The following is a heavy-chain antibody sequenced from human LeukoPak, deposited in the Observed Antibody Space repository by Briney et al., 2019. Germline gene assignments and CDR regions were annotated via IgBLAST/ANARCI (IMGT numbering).Heavy chain of an antibody. CDR1: GYTFTSYA. V-gene: IGHV1-3*01. CDR2: INVGNGNT. CDR3: ARGPIVVVPAARSDWFDP. J-gene: IGHJ5*02. Sequence: ASVKVSCKASGYTFTSYAMHWVRQAPGQRLEWMGWINVGNGNTKYSQKFQGRVTITRDTSASTAYMELSSLRSEDTAVYYCARGPIVVVPAARSDWFDPWGQGTLVTVSS. D-gene: IGHD2-2*01.